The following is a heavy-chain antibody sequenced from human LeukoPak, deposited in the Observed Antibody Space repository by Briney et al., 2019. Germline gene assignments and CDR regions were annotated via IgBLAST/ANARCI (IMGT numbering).Heavy chain of an antibody. D-gene: IGHD1-26*01. CDR3: ARHVSGNVWFFDD. V-gene: IGHV4-38-2*01. CDR2: IYRTGKT. J-gene: IGHJ4*02. CDR1: TYSITSDYH. Sequence: SETLSLTCEVSTYSITSDYHWAWIRQSPGKGLEWIGSIYRTGKTYYNPAHKTRVTISVDTSKNQFSLRLGSVTASDTAVYFCARHVSGNVWFFDDWGQGTLVTVSS.